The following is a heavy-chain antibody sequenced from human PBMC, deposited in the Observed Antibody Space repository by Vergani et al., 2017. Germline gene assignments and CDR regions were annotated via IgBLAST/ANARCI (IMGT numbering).Heavy chain of an antibody. CDR1: GGSISSGGYY. CDR2: IYYSGST. CDR3: ARSPPGFSDSSGYLDY. V-gene: IGHV4-31*03. Sequence: QVQLQESGPGLVKPSQTLSLTCTVSGGSISSGGYYWSWIRQHPGKGLEWIGYIYYSGSTYYNPSLESRVTMSVDTSKNQFSLKLSSVTAADTAVYYCARSPPGFSDSSGYLDYWGQGTLVTVSS. J-gene: IGHJ4*02. D-gene: IGHD3-22*01.